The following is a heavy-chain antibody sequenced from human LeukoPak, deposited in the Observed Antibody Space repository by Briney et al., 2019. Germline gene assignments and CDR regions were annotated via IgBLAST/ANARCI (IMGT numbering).Heavy chain of an antibody. CDR3: ARTLRGPSGYYLDY. V-gene: IGHV3-23*01. CDR1: GFTFSSYS. J-gene: IGHJ4*02. D-gene: IGHD3-22*01. Sequence: GGSPRLSCAASGFTFSSYSMSWVRQTPGKGLEWVSTISGSVGSTYYGDSVKGRFTISRDNSKSTLFLQMNSLRAEDTAVYYCARTLRGPSGYYLDYWGQGTLATVSS. CDR2: ISGSVGST.